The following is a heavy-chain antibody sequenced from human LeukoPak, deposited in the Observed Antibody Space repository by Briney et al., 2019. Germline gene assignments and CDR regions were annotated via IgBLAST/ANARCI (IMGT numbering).Heavy chain of an antibody. D-gene: IGHD2-15*01. V-gene: IGHV4-61*02. CDR2: IYTSGST. CDR3: ARDRGLGYCSGGSCYYYYYMDV. CDR1: GGSISSGSYY. J-gene: IGHJ6*03. Sequence: SQTLPLTCTVSGGSISSGSYYWSWIRQPAGKGLEWIGRIYTSGSTNYNPSLKSRVTISVDTSKNQFSLKLSSVTAADTAVYYCARDRGLGYCSGGSCYYYYYMDVWGKGTTVTVSS.